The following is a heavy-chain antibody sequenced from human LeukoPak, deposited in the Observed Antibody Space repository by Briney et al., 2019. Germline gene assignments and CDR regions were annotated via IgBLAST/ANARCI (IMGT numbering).Heavy chain of an antibody. V-gene: IGHV1-69*06. CDR3: ARVRVSHYYGSGSYYNVPFDY. Sequence: SVKVSFKASGGTFSSYAISWVRQAPGQGLEWMGGIIPIFGTANYAQKFQGGVTITADKSTSTAYMKLSSLRSEDTAVYYCARVRVSHYYGSGSYYNVPFDYWGQGTLVTVSS. CDR2: IIPIFGTA. D-gene: IGHD3-10*01. CDR1: GGTFSSYA. J-gene: IGHJ4*02.